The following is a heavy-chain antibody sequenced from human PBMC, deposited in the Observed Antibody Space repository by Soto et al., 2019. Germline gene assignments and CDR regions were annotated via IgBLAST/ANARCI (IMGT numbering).Heavy chain of an antibody. Sequence: QVQLVASGGGVVHLGRSLTLSCAASGFTFNRHAIHWVRQSPGKGLEWVTVISRDGNNKYSADSVKGRFTISRDNAKNTVILQMNSLRREDTAIYYCARSRSGAVVDSFDYGGQGTPVTVSS. V-gene: IGHV3-30-3*01. CDR1: GFTFNRHA. CDR2: ISRDGNNK. J-gene: IGHJ4*02. CDR3: ARSRSGAVVDSFDY. D-gene: IGHD3-10*01.